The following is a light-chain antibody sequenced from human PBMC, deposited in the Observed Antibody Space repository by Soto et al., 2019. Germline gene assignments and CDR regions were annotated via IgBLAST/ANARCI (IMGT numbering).Light chain of an antibody. J-gene: IGKJ1*01. CDR1: QTISSW. CDR2: KAP. Sequence: DIQMTQSPSTLSGSVGDRVTITCRASQTISSWLAWYQQKPWKAPKLLIYKAPTLKSGVPSRFSGSGSGTEFTLTISSLQPDDFATYYCQHYNSYSEAFGQGTKVDIK. V-gene: IGKV1-5*03. CDR3: QHYNSYSEA.